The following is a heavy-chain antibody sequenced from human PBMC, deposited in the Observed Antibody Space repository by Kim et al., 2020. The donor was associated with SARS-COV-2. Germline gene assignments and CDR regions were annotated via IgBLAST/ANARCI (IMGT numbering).Heavy chain of an antibody. J-gene: IGHJ5*02. D-gene: IGHD1-26*01. V-gene: IGHV1-18*01. CDR3: ARRWELLTDRAGWFDP. CDR1: GYTFTSYG. CDR2: ISAYNGNT. Sequence: ASVKVSCKASGYTFTSYGISWVRQAPGQGLEWMGWISAYNGNTNYAQKLQGRVTMTTDTSTSTAYMELRSLRSDDTAVYYGARRWELLTDRAGWFDPWGQGTLVTVSS.